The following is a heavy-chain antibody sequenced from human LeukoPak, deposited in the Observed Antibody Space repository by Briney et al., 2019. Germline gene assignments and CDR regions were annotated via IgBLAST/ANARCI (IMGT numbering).Heavy chain of an antibody. D-gene: IGHD4-11*01. CDR3: ARGQVSKGLPRQKRNAFDI. CDR1: GGSFSGYY. Sequence: PSETLSLTCAVYGGSFSGYYWSWIRQPPGKGLEWIGEINHSGSTNYNPSLKSRVTISVDTSKNQFSLKLSSVTAAGTAVYYCARGQVSKGLPRQKRNAFDIWGQGTMVTVSS. J-gene: IGHJ3*02. CDR2: INHSGST. V-gene: IGHV4-34*01.